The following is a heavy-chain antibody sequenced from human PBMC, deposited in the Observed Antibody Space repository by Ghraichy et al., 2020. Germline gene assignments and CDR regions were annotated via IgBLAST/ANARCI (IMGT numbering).Heavy chain of an antibody. CDR2: ISGPGGST. V-gene: IGHV3-23*01. CDR1: GFTFSNSA. D-gene: IGHD6-13*01. J-gene: IGHJ4*02. Sequence: GESLNISCAASGFTFSNSAMTWVRQVPGKGLEWVSSISGPGGSTYYSRSVKGRFTISRDNSKNTLYLQMNSLRGDDTALYYCAKVRGGAAAGHFDFWGQGTLVTVSS. CDR3: AKVRGGAAAGHFDF.